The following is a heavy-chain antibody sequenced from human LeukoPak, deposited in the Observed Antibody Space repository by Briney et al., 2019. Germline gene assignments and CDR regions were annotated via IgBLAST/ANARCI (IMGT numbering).Heavy chain of an antibody. CDR1: GYTFTSYY. CDR2: INPSGGST. Sequence: ASVKVSCKASGYTFTSYYMHWVRQAPGQGLEWMGIINPSGGSTSYAQKFQGRVTMTRDMSTSTVYMELSSLRSEDTAVYYCAREHPRNIVVVTAFLDYWGQGTLVTVSS. J-gene: IGHJ4*02. V-gene: IGHV1-46*01. CDR3: AREHPRNIVVVTAFLDY. D-gene: IGHD2-21*02.